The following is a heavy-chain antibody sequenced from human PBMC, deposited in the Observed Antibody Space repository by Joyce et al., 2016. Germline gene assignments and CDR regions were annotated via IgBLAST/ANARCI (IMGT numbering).Heavy chain of an antibody. V-gene: IGHV3-33*01. CDR2: ICNDGTNK. Sequence: QVQLVESGGGVVQPGGSLSLSCSASGFTYPTYGMHWVRQAPGKGLEWVALICNDGTNKYYSDSVKGRFTISRDDSKNTLYLQMNSLRAEDTAVYYCAREGYSGAWYFFDYWGQGTLVTVSS. CDR1: GFTYPTYG. D-gene: IGHD6-13*01. J-gene: IGHJ4*02. CDR3: AREGYSGAWYFFDY.